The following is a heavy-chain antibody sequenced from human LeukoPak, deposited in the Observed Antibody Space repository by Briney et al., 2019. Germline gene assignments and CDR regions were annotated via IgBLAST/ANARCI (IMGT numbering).Heavy chain of an antibody. J-gene: IGHJ4*02. D-gene: IGHD3-9*01. Sequence: GASLRLSCAASGFIFSNYAMYWVRQAPGKGLEWVSAITGRSDNTYYADSVKGRFTLSRDSSKNTLYLQMNSLRADDTAVYYCAKWGDYDVLTGYYVSDFWGQGTLVTVSS. CDR1: GFIFSNYA. V-gene: IGHV3-23*01. CDR2: ITGRSDNT. CDR3: AKWGDYDVLTGYYVSDF.